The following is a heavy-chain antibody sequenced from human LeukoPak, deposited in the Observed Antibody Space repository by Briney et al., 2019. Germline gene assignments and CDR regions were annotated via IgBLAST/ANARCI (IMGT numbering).Heavy chain of an antibody. CDR1: GGSFSGYY. CDR3: ARDLYGMDV. V-gene: IGHV4-34*01. J-gene: IGHJ6*02. Sequence: PSETLSLSCAVYGGSFSGYYWSWIRQPPGKGLEWIGEINHSGSTNYNPSLKSRVTISVDTSKNQFSLKLSSVTAADTAVYYCARDLYGMDVWGQGTTVTVS. CDR2: INHSGST.